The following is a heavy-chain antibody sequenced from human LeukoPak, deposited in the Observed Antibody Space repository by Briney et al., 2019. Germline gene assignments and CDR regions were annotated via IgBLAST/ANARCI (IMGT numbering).Heavy chain of an antibody. V-gene: IGHV1-8*03. CDR1: GYTFTSYD. J-gene: IGHJ3*02. CDR2: MNPNSGNT. CDR3: VCADYDFWSNNAFDI. D-gene: IGHD3-3*01. Sequence: ASVKVSCKASGYTFTSYDINWVRQATGQGLEWMGWMNPNSGNTGYAQKFQGRVTITRNTSISTAYMELSSLRSEDTAVYYCVCADYDFWSNNAFDIWGQGTMVTVSS.